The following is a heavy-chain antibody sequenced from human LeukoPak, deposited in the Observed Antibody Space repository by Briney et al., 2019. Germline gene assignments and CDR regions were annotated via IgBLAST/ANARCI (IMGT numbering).Heavy chain of an antibody. CDR3: ASGGGGGYYYYYYMDV. CDR2: IIPIFGTA. J-gene: IGHJ6*03. V-gene: IGHV1-69*05. CDR1: GGTFSSYA. Sequence: SVKVSCKASGGTFSSYAISWVRQAPGQGLEWMGGIIPIFGTANYAQKFQGRVTVTTDESTSTAYMELSSLRSEDTAVYYCASGGGGGYYYYYYMDVWGKGTTVTVSS. D-gene: IGHD4-23*01.